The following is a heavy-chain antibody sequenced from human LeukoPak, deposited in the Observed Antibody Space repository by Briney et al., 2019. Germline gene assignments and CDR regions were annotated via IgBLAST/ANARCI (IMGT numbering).Heavy chain of an antibody. Sequence: SETLSLTCTVSGGSFTSGTYYWSWIRQPAGKGLEWIGRIYTSGTTNYNPSLKIRVTISVDTSKNQFSLKLISVIAADTAVYYCARARVAVAGEDYFDYWGQGTLVTVSS. J-gene: IGHJ4*02. CDR3: ARARVAVAGEDYFDY. V-gene: IGHV4-61*02. CDR1: GGSFTSGTYY. D-gene: IGHD6-19*01. CDR2: IYTSGTT.